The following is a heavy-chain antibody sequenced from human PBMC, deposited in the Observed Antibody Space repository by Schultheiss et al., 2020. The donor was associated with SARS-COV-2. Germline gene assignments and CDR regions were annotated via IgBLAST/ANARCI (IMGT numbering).Heavy chain of an antibody. V-gene: IGHV4-34*01. D-gene: IGHD1-20*01. CDR1: GGSFSGYY. Sequence: SETLSLTCAVYGGSFSGYYWSWIRQPPGKGLEWIGEINHSGSTNYNPSLKSRVTISVDTSKNQFSLKLSSVTAADTAVYYCARYSVNWKRHGYYFDYWGQGTLVTVSS. CDR2: INHSGST. CDR3: ARYSVNWKRHGYYFDY. J-gene: IGHJ4*02.